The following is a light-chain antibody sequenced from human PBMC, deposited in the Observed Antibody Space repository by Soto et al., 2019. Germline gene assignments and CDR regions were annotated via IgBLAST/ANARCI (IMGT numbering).Light chain of an antibody. Sequence: DIQMTQSPSSLSASVGDRVTITCRASQSISSYLNWYQQKPGKAPNLLIYAASTLQSGVPSRFSGSGSGTDFTLTIPSLQPEDFATYYCQQSYTTPLTFGGGTKVEIK. J-gene: IGKJ4*01. CDR2: AAS. CDR1: QSISSY. V-gene: IGKV1-39*01. CDR3: QQSYTTPLT.